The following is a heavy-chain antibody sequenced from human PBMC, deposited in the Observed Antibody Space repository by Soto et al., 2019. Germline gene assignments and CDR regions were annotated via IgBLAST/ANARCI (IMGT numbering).Heavy chain of an antibody. Sequence: GGSLRLSCTSSTVTINVHGIQWVRQAPGKGLEWVAFISNDGRAQYYADSVKGRFTISRDYSKNTVDLQMNSLRNEETAVYYCARDIWSGDYKWFDYWGQGTLVTVSS. CDR1: TVTINVHG. CDR3: ARDIWSGDYKWFDY. CDR2: ISNDGRAQ. J-gene: IGHJ5*01. V-gene: IGHV3-30*03. D-gene: IGHD3-3*01.